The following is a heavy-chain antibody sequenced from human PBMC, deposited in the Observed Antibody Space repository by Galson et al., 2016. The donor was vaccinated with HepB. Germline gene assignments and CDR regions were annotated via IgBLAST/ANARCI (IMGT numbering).Heavy chain of an antibody. V-gene: IGHV3-74*01. CDR3: VRDKVTPGTNWFDP. Sequence: ASGFTFSSNWMHWVRRAPGKGLVWVSRINTDGSTTNYADSVKGRFTISRDNSKNTLYLQMNSLRAEDTAVYYCVRDKVTPGTNWFDPWGQGTLVAVSS. D-gene: IGHD4-11*01. CDR1: GFTFSSNW. CDR2: INTDGSTT. J-gene: IGHJ5*02.